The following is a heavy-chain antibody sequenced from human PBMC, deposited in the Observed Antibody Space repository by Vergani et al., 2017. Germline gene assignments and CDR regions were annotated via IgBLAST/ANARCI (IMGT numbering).Heavy chain of an antibody. CDR1: GFTFSSYA. J-gene: IGHJ4*02. V-gene: IGHV3-23*01. CDR2: ISGGGVST. CDR3: ARSLTDYFDY. Sequence: EVQLLESGGGLVQPGGSLRLSCAASGFTFSSYAMSWVRQAPGKGLAWVSAISGGGVSTYYADSVKGRFTISRDNSKNTLYLQMNSLRVEDTAVYYCARSLTDYFDYWGQGILVTVSS. D-gene: IGHD7-27*01.